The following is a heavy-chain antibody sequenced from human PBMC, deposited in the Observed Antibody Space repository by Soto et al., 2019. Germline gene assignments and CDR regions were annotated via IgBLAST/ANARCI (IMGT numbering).Heavy chain of an antibody. D-gene: IGHD5-18*01. V-gene: IGHV3-30*18. Sequence: PGGSLRLSCAASGFTFSSYGMHWVRQAPGKGLEWVAVISYDGSNKYYADSVKGRFTISRDNSKNTLYLQMNSLRAEDTAVYYCAKDEDTATVEPNFDYWGQGTLVTVSS. J-gene: IGHJ4*02. CDR2: ISYDGSNK. CDR3: AKDEDTATVEPNFDY. CDR1: GFTFSSYG.